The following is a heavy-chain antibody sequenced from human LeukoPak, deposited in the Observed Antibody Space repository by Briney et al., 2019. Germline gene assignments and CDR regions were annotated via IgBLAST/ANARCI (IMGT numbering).Heavy chain of an antibody. V-gene: IGHV3-23*01. J-gene: IGHJ4*02. CDR1: GFTFSSYA. CDR2: ISGSGGST. D-gene: IGHD3-22*01. Sequence: GGSLRLSCAASGFTFSSYAMSWVRQAPGKGLEWVSAISGSGGSTYYADSVKGRFTISRDNSKNTLYLQMNSLRAEDTAVYYCARRPHYYDSSAYDYWGQGTLVTVSS. CDR3: ARRPHYYDSSAYDY.